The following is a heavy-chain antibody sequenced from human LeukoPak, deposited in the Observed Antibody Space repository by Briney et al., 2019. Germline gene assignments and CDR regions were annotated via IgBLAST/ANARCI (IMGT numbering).Heavy chain of an antibody. J-gene: IGHJ3*02. V-gene: IGHV3-48*04. D-gene: IGHD4-17*01. CDR3: ARDPNGDYIGAFDM. Sequence: GGSLRLSCAASGFTFSSYSIDWVRQAPGKGLEWLSYISSSSSTIYYADSVKGRFTISRDNAKNSVYLQMNSLRAEDTAVYYCARDPNGDYIGAFDMWGPGTMVTVSS. CDR1: GFTFSSYS. CDR2: ISSSSSTI.